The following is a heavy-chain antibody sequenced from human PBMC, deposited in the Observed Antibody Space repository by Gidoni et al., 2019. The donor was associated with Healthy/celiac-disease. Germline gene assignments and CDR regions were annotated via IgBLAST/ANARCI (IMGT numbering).Heavy chain of an antibody. CDR3: ARDANEQWLVYWYFDL. V-gene: IGHV3-21*01. CDR1: GFTFSSYS. Sequence: EVQLVESGGGLVKPGGSLRLSCAASGFTFSSYSMNWVRQAPGKGLEWVSSISSSSSYIYYADSVKGRFTISRDNAKNSLYLQMNSLRAEDTAVYYCARDANEQWLVYWYFDLWGRGTLVTVSS. J-gene: IGHJ2*01. CDR2: ISSSSSYI. D-gene: IGHD6-19*01.